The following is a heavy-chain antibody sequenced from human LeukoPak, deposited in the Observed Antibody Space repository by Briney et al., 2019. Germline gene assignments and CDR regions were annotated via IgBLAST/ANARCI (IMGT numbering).Heavy chain of an antibody. D-gene: IGHD7-27*01. CDR3: ARDSTSTGDFDY. Sequence: SQTLSLTCTVSGGSISSGGYYWSWIRQHPGKGLEWIGYISYSGSTSCNPSLQSRVTISVDTSKNQFSLKLSSVTAADTAVYYCARDSTSTGDFDYWGQGTLVTVSS. V-gene: IGHV4-31*03. J-gene: IGHJ4*02. CDR2: ISYSGST. CDR1: GGSISSGGYY.